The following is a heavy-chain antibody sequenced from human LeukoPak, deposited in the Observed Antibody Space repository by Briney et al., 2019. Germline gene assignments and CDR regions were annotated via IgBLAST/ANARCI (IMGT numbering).Heavy chain of an antibody. CDR1: GFTFGDYA. CDR2: IRSKAYGGTT. J-gene: IGHJ6*03. D-gene: IGHD3-22*01. V-gene: IGHV3-49*04. Sequence: GGSLRLSCTASGFTFGDYAMSWVRQAPGKGLEGVGFIRSKAYGGTTEYAASVKGRFTISRDDSKSIAYLQMNSLKTEDTAVYYCTVLNYYDSSGYSPYYYYYYMDVWGKGTTVTVSS. CDR3: TVLNYYDSSGYSPYYYYYYMDV.